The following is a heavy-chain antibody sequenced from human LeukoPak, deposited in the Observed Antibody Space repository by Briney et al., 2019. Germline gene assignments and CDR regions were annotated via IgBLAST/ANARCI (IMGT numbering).Heavy chain of an antibody. Sequence: GGTLRLSCAASGFTFSSYGMSWVRQAPGKGLEWVGRIKSKTDGGTTDYAAPVKGRFTISRDDSKNTLYLQMNSLKTEDTAVYYCTTFDITMVRGVITDYWGQGTLVTVSS. D-gene: IGHD3-10*01. V-gene: IGHV3-15*01. CDR1: GFTFSSYG. J-gene: IGHJ4*02. CDR2: IKSKTDGGTT. CDR3: TTFDITMVRGVITDY.